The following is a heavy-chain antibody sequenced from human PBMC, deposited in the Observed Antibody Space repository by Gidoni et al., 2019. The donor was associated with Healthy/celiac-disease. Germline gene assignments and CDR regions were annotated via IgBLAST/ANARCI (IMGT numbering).Heavy chain of an antibody. CDR3: AHTGGDYYGSGSYFY. J-gene: IGHJ4*02. Sequence: EVQRVQSGAEVKKPGESLRISCKGSGSGFPSYWISWVRQMPGKGLEWMGRIDPSDSYNNYSPSFQGHVTISADKSISTAYLQWSSLKASDTAMYYCAHTGGDYYGSGSYFYWGQGTLVTVSS. CDR2: IDPSDSYN. D-gene: IGHD3-10*01. V-gene: IGHV5-10-1*01. CDR1: GSGFPSYW.